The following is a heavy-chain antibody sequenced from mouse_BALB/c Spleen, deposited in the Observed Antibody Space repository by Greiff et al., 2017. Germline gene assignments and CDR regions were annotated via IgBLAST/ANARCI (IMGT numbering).Heavy chain of an antibody. Sequence: EVKLMESGPGLVKPSQSLSLTCTVTGYSITSDYAWNWIRQFPGNKLEWMGYISYSGSTSYNPSLKSRISITRDTSKNQFFLQLNSVTTEDTATYYCATGDGSSFHWYFDVWGAGTTVTVSS. D-gene: IGHD1-1*01. CDR3: ATGDGSSFHWYFDV. CDR1: GYSITSDYA. V-gene: IGHV3-2*02. J-gene: IGHJ1*01. CDR2: ISYSGST.